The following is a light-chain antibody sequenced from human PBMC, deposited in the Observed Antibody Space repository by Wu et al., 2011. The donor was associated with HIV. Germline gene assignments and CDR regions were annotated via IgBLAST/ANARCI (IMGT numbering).Light chain of an antibody. J-gene: IGKJ2*01. CDR1: QSVTNS. CDR3: QHRSSWPYT. CDR2: DAS. Sequence: ETVLSQSPATLALSPGERAILSCRASQSVTNSLAWYQQKPGQAPTLLIYDASHRATGIPARFSGSGSGTDFTLSISSLEPEDFAVYYCQHRSSWPYTFGQGTKLQVK. V-gene: IGKV3-11*01.